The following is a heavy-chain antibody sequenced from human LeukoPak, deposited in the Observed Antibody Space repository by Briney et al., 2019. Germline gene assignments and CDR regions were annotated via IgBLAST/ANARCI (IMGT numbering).Heavy chain of an antibody. D-gene: IGHD2-21*02. CDR2: ISAYNGNT. CDR3: ARGHCGGDCYPKYYYYYYYMDV. V-gene: IGHV1-18*01. Sequence: ASVKVSCKASGYTFTSYGISWVRQAPGQGLEWMGWISAYNGNTNYAQKLQGRVTMTTDTSTSTVYMELSSLRSEDTAVYYCARGHCGGDCYPKYYYYYYYMDVWGKGTTVTVSS. CDR1: GYTFTSYG. J-gene: IGHJ6*03.